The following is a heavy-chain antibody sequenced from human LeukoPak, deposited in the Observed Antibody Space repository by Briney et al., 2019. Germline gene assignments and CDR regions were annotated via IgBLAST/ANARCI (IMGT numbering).Heavy chain of an antibody. J-gene: IGHJ4*02. D-gene: IGHD2-8*01. V-gene: IGHV3-23*01. Sequence: GSLRLSCAASGFTFSSYAMSWVRQAPGKGLQWLSSISGSGGSTYYADSVKGRFTISRDNFKNTLYLQMNSLRAEDTAVYYCARTPPRNYCTKGVCYFDYWGQGALVTVSS. CDR3: ARTPPRNYCTKGVCYFDY. CDR1: GFTFSSYA. CDR2: ISGSGGST.